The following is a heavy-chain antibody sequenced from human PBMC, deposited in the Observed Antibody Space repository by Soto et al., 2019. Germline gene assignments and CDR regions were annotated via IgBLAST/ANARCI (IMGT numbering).Heavy chain of an antibody. Sequence: PVGSLRLSCAASGFTFNSYAMHWVRQAPGKGLEWVAVISFHGIDTYYADSVKGQVTISRDNSRTTVFLQMTSLRTEDKAAFYYARYIDRSGGPHHNAFCPVHWGQGTLVTVSS. CDR3: ARYIDRSGGPHHNAFCPVH. CDR2: ISFHGIDT. J-gene: IGHJ4*02. V-gene: IGHV3-30*04. D-gene: IGHD3-22*01. CDR1: GFTFNSYA.